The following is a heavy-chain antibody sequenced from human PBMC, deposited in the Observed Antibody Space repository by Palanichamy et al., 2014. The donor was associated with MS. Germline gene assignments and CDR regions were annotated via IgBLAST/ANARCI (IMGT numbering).Heavy chain of an antibody. CDR3: ARVNARYYGSGSSYTFDS. CDR1: GYTFTGHY. D-gene: IGHD3-10*01. J-gene: IGHJ4*02. Sequence: QVQLVQSGAEVKKPGASVKVSCTASGYTFTGHYIHWVRQAPGQGLEWMGWINPNSGGTNYAQKFQGRVTMTGDTSIRTAYMELSRLRFDDTAVYFCARVNARYYGSGSSYTFDSWGQGTLVTASS. V-gene: IGHV1-2*02. CDR2: INPNSGGT.